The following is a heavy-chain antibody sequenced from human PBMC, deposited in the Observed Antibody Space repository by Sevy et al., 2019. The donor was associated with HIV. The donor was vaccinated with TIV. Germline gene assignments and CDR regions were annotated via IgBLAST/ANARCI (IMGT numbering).Heavy chain of an antibody. CDR1: GDSIISSHYS. J-gene: IGHJ5*02. CDR3: ARLHPGEEAGGWFDP. V-gene: IGHV4-39*02. Sequence: SETLSLTCTVSGDSIISSHYSWGWIRQPPGKGLEWIGTFSYSGSAYYSPSLKSRITISVDTSTNHFSLKLTSVTAAATSVYYCARLHPGEEAGGWFDPWGQGTLVTVSS. D-gene: IGHD3-16*01. CDR2: FSYSGSA.